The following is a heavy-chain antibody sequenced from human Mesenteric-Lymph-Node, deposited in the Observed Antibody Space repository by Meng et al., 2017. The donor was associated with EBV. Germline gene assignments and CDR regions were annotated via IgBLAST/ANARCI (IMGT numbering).Heavy chain of an antibody. D-gene: IGHD1-26*01. Sequence: EVQLVESWGSLVKPGGSLRLSCAASVFSFSSYWMGWVSQPPGKGLVWVSRIDNDGTRTFYADSVKGRFTISRDNSKNTLYLQMNSLRAEDTAVYYCARLGGSSDVDFWGQGTLVTVSS. CDR3: ARLGGSSDVDF. J-gene: IGHJ4*02. CDR1: VFSFSSYW. CDR2: IDNDGTRT. V-gene: IGHV3-74*02.